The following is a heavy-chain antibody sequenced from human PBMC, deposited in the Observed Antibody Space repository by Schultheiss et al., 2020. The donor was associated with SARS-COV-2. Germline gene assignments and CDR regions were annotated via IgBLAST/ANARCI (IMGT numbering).Heavy chain of an antibody. Sequence: GGSLRLSCAASGFTFSTYGMNWVRQAPGKGLQWVANIKQDGSVEHYVDSVRGRFIASRDNAKNSLGLKVNSLRTEDTAVYYCARARYSSSWYGKFFGFDPWGQGTVVKVYS. D-gene: IGHD6-13*01. V-gene: IGHV3-7*03. J-gene: IGHJ5*02. CDR3: ARARYSSSWYGKFFGFDP. CDR1: GFTFSTYG. CDR2: IKQDGSVE.